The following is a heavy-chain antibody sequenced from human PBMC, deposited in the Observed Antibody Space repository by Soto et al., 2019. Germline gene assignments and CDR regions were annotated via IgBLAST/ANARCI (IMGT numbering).Heavy chain of an antibody. D-gene: IGHD6-13*01. J-gene: IGHJ6*02. V-gene: IGHV3-30-3*01. CDR2: ISYDGSNK. Sequence: GGSLRLSCAASGFTFNSYAMHWVRQAPGKGLEWVAVISYDGSNKYYTDSVKGRFTISRDNSKNTLYLQMNSLRAEDTAVYFCARGIAAAGPIDYYYYYGLDVWGQGTTVTVSS. CDR3: ARGIAAAGPIDYYYYYGLDV. CDR1: GFTFNSYA.